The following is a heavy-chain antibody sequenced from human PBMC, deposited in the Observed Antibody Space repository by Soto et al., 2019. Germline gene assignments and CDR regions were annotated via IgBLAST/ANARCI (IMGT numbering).Heavy chain of an antibody. V-gene: IGHV1-3*01. CDR1: GYTFTSYA. CDR2: INAGNGNT. Sequence: ASVKVSCKAPGYTFTSYAMHWVRQAPGQRLEWMGWINAGNGNTKYSQKFQGRFTITSDTSASTAYMELSSLRSEDTAVDYCARASSGPAFDIWGQGTMVTVSS. J-gene: IGHJ3*02. D-gene: IGHD2-15*01. CDR3: ARASSGPAFDI.